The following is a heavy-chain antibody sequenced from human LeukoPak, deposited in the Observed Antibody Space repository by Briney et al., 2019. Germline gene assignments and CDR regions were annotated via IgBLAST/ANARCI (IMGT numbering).Heavy chain of an antibody. CDR1: GFTFSSYE. Sequence: GGSLRLSCAASGFTFSSYEMNWVRQAPGKGLEWVSYISSSGSTIYYADSVKGRFTISRDNAKNSLYLQMNSLRAEDTAVYYCARDPSSGWYLKGWFDPWGQGTLVTVSS. J-gene: IGHJ5*02. V-gene: IGHV3-48*03. D-gene: IGHD6-19*01. CDR3: ARDPSSGWYLKGWFDP. CDR2: ISSSGSTI.